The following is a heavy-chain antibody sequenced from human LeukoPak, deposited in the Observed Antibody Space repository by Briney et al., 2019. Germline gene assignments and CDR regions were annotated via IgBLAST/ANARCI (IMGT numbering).Heavy chain of an antibody. CDR2: ISAQHGQT. D-gene: IGHD2-8*01. Sequence: ASVKVSCKASGYTFTNYGISWVRQAPGQGLEWMGWISAQHGQTEYAPNSQDRVTMTTDTYTNTAYMELRSLRSDDTAVYYCAGSLGYCTSNVCYLKYWGQGTLVTISS. CDR1: GYTFTNYG. V-gene: IGHV1-18*01. CDR3: AGSLGYCTSNVCYLKY. J-gene: IGHJ4*02.